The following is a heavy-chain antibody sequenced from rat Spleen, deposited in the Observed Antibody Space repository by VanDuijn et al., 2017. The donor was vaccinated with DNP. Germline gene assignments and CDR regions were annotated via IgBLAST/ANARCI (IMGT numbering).Heavy chain of an antibody. V-gene: IGHV5-22*01. Sequence: EVQLVESGGDLVQPGRSLKLFCAASGFTFSDYYMAWIRQAPTKGLEGVAYIRYDGGTTKYGDSGKGRFTISRDNAKNTLYLQMNSLRSEDMATYYCVRWNSGHFDYWGQGVMVPVSS. CDR2: IRYDGGTT. D-gene: IGHD4-3*01. CDR1: GFTFSDYY. CDR3: VRWNSGHFDY. J-gene: IGHJ2*01.